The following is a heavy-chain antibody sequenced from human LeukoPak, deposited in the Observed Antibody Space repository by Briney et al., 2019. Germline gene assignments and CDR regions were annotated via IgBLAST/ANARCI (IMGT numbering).Heavy chain of an antibody. CDR1: GGSIGSSAYS. J-gene: IGHJ4*02. D-gene: IGHD3-16*02. Sequence: PSETLSLTCTVSGGSIGSSAYSWGWIRQPPGKGLEWIGSISYTGTTYYNPSLKSRVTISLDTSKNQFSLKLSSVTAADTAVYYCARLPRNPWGSYRSYYFDYWGQGTLVTVSS. V-gene: IGHV4-39*01. CDR3: ARLPRNPWGSYRSYYFDY. CDR2: ISYTGTT.